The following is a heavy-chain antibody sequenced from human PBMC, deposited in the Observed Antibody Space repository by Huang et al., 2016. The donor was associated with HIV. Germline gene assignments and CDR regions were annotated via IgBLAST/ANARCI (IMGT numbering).Heavy chain of an antibody. Sequence: QMQLVQSGAEVTKTGSSVKVSCKASGSTFTYRYLHWGRQAPGPALEWMGMITPCNGNTNYAQKVQDRVTITRDRSMSTAYMELSSLRSEDTAMYYCVMGYGDYGDAFDIWGQGTMVTVSS. CDR2: ITPCNGNT. J-gene: IGHJ3*02. CDR3: VMGYGDYGDAFDI. CDR1: GSTFTYRY. D-gene: IGHD4-17*01. V-gene: IGHV1-45*02.